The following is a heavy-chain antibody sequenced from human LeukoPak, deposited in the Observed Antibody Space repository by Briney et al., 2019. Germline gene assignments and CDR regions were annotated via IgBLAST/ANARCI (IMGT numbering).Heavy chain of an antibody. CDR2: ISTSSSTI. D-gene: IGHD2-2*01. CDR3: ARFRAAYCSSTSCQKVNDY. CDR1: GFTFSSYS. V-gene: IGHV3-48*01. Sequence: GGSLRLSCAASGFTFSSYSMNWVRQAPGKGLEWVSYISTSSSTIYYADSVKGRFTISRDNAKNSLYLQMNSLRAEDTAVYYCARFRAAYCSSTSCQKVNDYWGQGTLVTVSS. J-gene: IGHJ4*02.